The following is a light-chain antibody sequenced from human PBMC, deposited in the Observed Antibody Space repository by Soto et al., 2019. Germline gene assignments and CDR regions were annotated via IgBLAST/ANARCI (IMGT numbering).Light chain of an antibody. CDR1: QSLLHSNGYNY. CDR2: LAS. J-gene: IGKJ1*01. Sequence: DIVMTQSPLFLPVTPGEPASISCRSSQSLLHSNGYNYLDWYLQKPGQSPQLLIYLASNRASGVPDRLSGSGSGTNFTLKISRVEAEDVGVYYCMQSLQTPPWTFGPGTKVDIK. V-gene: IGKV2-28*01. CDR3: MQSLQTPPWT.